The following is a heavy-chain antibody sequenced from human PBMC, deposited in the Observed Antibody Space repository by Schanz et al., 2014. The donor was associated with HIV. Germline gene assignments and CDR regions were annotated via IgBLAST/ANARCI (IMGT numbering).Heavy chain of an antibody. CDR1: GFTFNDHY. V-gene: IGHV3-11*01. CDR3: ARGLAARLPHYHFGMDV. D-gene: IGHD6-6*01. CDR2: ISGSGLRL. J-gene: IGHJ6*02. Sequence: VHLVESGGDLVQPGGSLRLSCAASGFTFNDHYMSWIRQAPGQGLEWVSSISGSGLRLYYADSVKGRFTISRDYVKNSVDLEMNRLTGEDTAVYYCARGLAARLPHYHFGMDVWGQGTTVTVSS.